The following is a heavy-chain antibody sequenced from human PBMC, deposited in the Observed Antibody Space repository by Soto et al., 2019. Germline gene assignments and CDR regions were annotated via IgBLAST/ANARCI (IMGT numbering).Heavy chain of an antibody. Sequence: GGSLILSCAASGFTFSSYWMHWVRQAPGKGLEYVSGISNNGAHTDYAKSVKGRFTISRDNSENTLYLQMGSLRAEDMALYYCARRGYGSRWPNVYMDVWGKGTTVTVSS. CDR3: ARRGYGSRWPNVYMDV. D-gene: IGHD6-13*01. V-gene: IGHV3-64*01. CDR2: ISNNGAHT. CDR1: GFTFSSYW. J-gene: IGHJ6*03.